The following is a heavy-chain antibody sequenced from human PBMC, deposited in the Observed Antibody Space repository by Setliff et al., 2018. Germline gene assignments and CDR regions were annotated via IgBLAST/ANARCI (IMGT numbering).Heavy chain of an antibody. V-gene: IGHV4-38-2*01. D-gene: IGHD2-15*01. CDR1: GYPISSGYY. J-gene: IGHJ5*02. CDR3: ARLYIVVVVAATPAWFDP. Sequence: SETLSLTCAVSGYPISSGYYWGWTRQPPGKGLEWIGSIYHSGSTYYNPSLKSRVTISVDTSKNQFSLKLSSVTAADTAVYYCARLYIVVVVAATPAWFDPWGQGTLVTVSS. CDR2: IYHSGST.